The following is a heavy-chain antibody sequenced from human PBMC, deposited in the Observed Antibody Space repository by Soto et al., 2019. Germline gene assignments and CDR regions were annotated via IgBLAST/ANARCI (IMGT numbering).Heavy chain of an antibody. CDR1: GFTFSSYA. D-gene: IGHD1-1*01. CDR2: ISGSGGTA. Sequence: EVQLLESGGGSVQPGGSLRLSCAASGFTFSSYAMHWVRRPPAKGLEWVSSISGSGGTAYYADSVKGRFSISRDSLVNTLYLPMNSLRAEDTAVYYCAKGRGQNWNFDYWGQGTLVTVSP. V-gene: IGHV3-23*01. J-gene: IGHJ4*02. CDR3: AKGRGQNWNFDY.